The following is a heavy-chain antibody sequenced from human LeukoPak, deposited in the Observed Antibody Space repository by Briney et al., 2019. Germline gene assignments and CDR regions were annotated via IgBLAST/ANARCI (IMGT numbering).Heavy chain of an antibody. CDR1: GFTFSSYG. D-gene: IGHD1-26*01. CDR3: AKDLVGGSMDV. Sequence: GGSLRLSCAASGFTFSSYGMHWVRQAPGKGLGWVAVISYDGSNKYYADSVKGRFTISRDNSKNTLYLQMNSLRAEDTAVYYCAKDLVGGSMDVWGQGTTVTVSS. CDR2: ISYDGSNK. V-gene: IGHV3-30*18. J-gene: IGHJ6*02.